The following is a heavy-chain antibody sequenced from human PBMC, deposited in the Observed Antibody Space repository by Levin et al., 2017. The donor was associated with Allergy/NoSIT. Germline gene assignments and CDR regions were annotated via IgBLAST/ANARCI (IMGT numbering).Heavy chain of an antibody. V-gene: IGHV1-18*01. Sequence: TGGSLRLSCKASGYTFTSYGISWVRQAPGQGLEWMGWISAYNGNTNYAQKLQGRVTMTTDTSTSTAYMELRSLRSDDTAVYYCARVQDIVIVPAAIDFDYWGQGTLVTVSS. D-gene: IGHD2-2*01. CDR1: GYTFTSYG. CDR2: ISAYNGNT. CDR3: ARVQDIVIVPAAIDFDY. J-gene: IGHJ4*02.